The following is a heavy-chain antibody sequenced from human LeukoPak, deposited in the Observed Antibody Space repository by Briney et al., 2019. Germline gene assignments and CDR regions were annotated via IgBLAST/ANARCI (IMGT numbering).Heavy chain of an antibody. J-gene: IGHJ4*02. CDR3: ARNGDYGGELDY. D-gene: IGHD4-23*01. V-gene: IGHV1-69*05. Sequence: SVKVSCKASGGIFSSYAISWVRQAPGQGLEWMGRIIPIFGTANYAQKFQGRVTITTDESTSTAYMELSSLRSEDTAVYYCARNGDYGGELDYWGQGTLVTVSS. CDR1: GGIFSSYA. CDR2: IIPIFGTA.